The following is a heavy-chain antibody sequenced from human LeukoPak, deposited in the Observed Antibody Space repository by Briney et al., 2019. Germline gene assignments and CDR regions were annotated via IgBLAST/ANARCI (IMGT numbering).Heavy chain of an antibody. CDR3: ARHRSIAARNYYYYMDV. CDR2: INHSGST. Sequence: SETLSLTCAVYGGSFSGYYWSWIRQPPGKGLEWIGEINHSGSTNYNPSLKSRVTISVDTSKNQFSLKLSSVTAADTAVYYCARHRSIAARNYYYYMDVWGKGTTVTVSS. CDR1: GGSFSGYY. D-gene: IGHD6-6*01. J-gene: IGHJ6*03. V-gene: IGHV4-34*01.